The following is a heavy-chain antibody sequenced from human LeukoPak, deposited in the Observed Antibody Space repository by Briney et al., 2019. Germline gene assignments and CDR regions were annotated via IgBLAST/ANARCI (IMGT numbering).Heavy chain of an antibody. Sequence: TSAILSVTFTVTGDYSVTYYCTLMRQPPSHGLHSIGYIFYSRSANINPSLKSRVSISVDTSKNQFSLKLDSVTTADTAVYYCARRLVAAIDVFDIWGQGTMVTVSS. CDR1: GDYSVTYY. D-gene: IGHD1-26*01. J-gene: IGHJ3*02. CDR3: ARRLVAAIDVFDI. V-gene: IGHV4-59*01. CDR2: IFYSRSA.